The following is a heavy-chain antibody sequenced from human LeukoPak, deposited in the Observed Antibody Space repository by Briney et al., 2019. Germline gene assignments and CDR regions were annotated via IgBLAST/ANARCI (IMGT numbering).Heavy chain of an antibody. CDR1: NGSFSGYS. CDR2: INNSGTT. V-gene: IGHV4-34*01. D-gene: IGHD3-10*01. Sequence: SETLSLTCAVSNGSFSGYSWSWIRQPPGKGLEWSGEINNSGTTYYNPSLHGRVTISRDTSTMHFSLKINSVPAADTAMYYCARGGTTYYSGSGTHPWGQGTLVTVSS. CDR3: ARGGTTYYSGSGTHP. J-gene: IGHJ5*02.